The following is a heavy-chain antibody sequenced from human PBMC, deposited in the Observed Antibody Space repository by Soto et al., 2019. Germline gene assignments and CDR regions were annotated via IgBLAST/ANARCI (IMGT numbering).Heavy chain of an antibody. J-gene: IGHJ4*02. V-gene: IGHV3-72*01. CDR1: GFIFSDHY. D-gene: IGHD2-8*01. CDR2: ARNKVSSYTT. Sequence: GGSLRLSCAAFGFIFSDHYMDWVRQAPGKGLEWVGRARNKVSSYTTAYAASVKGRFTISRDDSKNSLYLEMSSLKTEDTAVYFCARLMGTSFDLWGQGTLVTVSS. CDR3: ARLMGTSFDL.